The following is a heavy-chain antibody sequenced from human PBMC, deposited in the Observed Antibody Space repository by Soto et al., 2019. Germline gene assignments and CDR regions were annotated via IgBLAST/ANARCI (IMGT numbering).Heavy chain of an antibody. Sequence: PSETLSLTCTVSGGSISSGGYYWSWIRQHPGKGLEWIGYISYSGSTDYNPPLKSRVTMSVDTSKNQVSLKLNSVTAADTAVYYCARDQWWVDYWGQGSLVTVSS. D-gene: IGHD2-15*01. CDR1: GGSISSGGYY. CDR3: ARDQWWVDY. V-gene: IGHV4-61*08. CDR2: ISYSGST. J-gene: IGHJ4*02.